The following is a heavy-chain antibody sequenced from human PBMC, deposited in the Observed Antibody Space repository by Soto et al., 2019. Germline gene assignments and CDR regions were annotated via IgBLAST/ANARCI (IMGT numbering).Heavy chain of an antibody. CDR3: TRSTYTSRYYYYGMEV. CDR2: IRSKAYGETT. D-gene: IGHD2-2*01. J-gene: IGHJ6*02. Sequence: RSLRLSCTCFAFTFGDYAISWSRQAPGKGLEWVGVIRSKAYGETTDYGASVKGRFTILRDDSKSSAYLQLNSLQSEDTGVYYCTRSTYTSRYYYYGMEVWGHGTAVTVSS. CDR1: AFTFGDYA. V-gene: IGHV3-49*03.